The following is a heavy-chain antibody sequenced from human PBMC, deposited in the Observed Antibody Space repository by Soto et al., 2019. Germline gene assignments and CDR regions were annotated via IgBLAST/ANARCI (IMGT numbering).Heavy chain of an antibody. CDR2: IIPIFGTA. CDR3: AREGNGEIQLWSRDFDY. D-gene: IGHD5-18*01. Sequence: QVQLVQSGAEVKKPGSSVKVSCKASGGTFSSYAISWVRQAPGQGPEWMGGIIPIFGTANYAQKFQGRVTITADESTSTAYMELSSLRSEDTAVYYCAREGNGEIQLWSRDFDYWGQGTLVTVSS. V-gene: IGHV1-69*01. J-gene: IGHJ4*02. CDR1: GGTFSSYA.